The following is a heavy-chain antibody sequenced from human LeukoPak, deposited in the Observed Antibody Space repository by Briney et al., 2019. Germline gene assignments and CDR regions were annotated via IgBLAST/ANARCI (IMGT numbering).Heavy chain of an antibody. CDR2: IIPILGIA. J-gene: IGHJ4*02. V-gene: IGHV1-69*04. Sequence: SVKVSCKASGGTFSSYAISWVRQAPGQGLEWMGRIIPILGIANYAQRFQGSVTITADKSTSTAYMELSSLRSEDTAVYYCARDRRTERLTGDRLHYFDYWGQGTLVTVSS. CDR1: GGTFSSYA. CDR3: ARDRRTERLTGDRLHYFDY. D-gene: IGHD7-27*01.